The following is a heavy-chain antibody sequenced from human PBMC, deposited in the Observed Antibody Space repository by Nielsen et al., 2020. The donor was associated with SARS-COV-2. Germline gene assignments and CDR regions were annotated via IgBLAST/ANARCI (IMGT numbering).Heavy chain of an antibody. CDR3: ARGAGRYWEATYFDY. J-gene: IGHJ4*02. CDR2: ISGSGGIT. Sequence: GGSLRLSCAASGFTFSHYAMSWVRQAPGKGLEWVSTISGSGGITYSADSVKGRFTISRDNSKNTLYLQMNSLRAEDTAIYYCARGAGRYWEATYFDYWGQGTLVTVSS. V-gene: IGHV3-23*01. D-gene: IGHD3-10*01. CDR1: GFTFSHYA.